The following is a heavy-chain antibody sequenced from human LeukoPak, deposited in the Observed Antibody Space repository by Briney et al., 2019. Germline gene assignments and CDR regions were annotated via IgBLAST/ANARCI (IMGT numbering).Heavy chain of an antibody. CDR3: ARDFETNTVTSFGY. J-gene: IGHJ4*02. D-gene: IGHD4-17*01. V-gene: IGHV3-21*01. CDR1: GFTFSSYS. CDR2: ISSSSSYI. Sequence: GGSLRLSCAASGFTFSSYSMNWVRQAPGKGLEWVSSISSSSSYIYYADSVKGRFTISRDNAKNSLYLQMNSLRAEDTAVYYCARDFETNTVTSFGYWGQGTLVTVSS.